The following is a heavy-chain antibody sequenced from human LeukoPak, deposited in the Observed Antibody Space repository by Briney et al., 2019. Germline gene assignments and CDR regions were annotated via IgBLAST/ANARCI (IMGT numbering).Heavy chain of an antibody. D-gene: IGHD4-17*01. J-gene: IGHJ4*02. V-gene: IGHV4-39*01. CDR2: IYYSGST. CDR3: ARPPDYGDYVFPYYFDY. Sequence: SETLSLTCAVYGGSFSGYYWGWIRQPPGKGLEWIGSIYYSGSTYYNPSLKSRVTISVDTSKNQFSLKLSSVTAADTAVYYCARPPDYGDYVFPYYFDYWGQGTLVTVSS. CDR1: GGSFSGYY.